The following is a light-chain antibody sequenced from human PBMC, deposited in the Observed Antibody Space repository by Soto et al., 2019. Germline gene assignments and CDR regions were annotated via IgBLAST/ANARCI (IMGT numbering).Light chain of an antibody. CDR3: SSYTSSRTYV. J-gene: IGLJ1*01. CDR2: EVS. Sequence: QSALTQPASVSGSPGQSITISCTGTSSGVGGYNYVSWYQQHPGKAPQLMIYEVSHRPSGVSNRFSGSKSGNTASLTISGLQAEDEADYYCSSYTSSRTYVFGPGTKVTVL. V-gene: IGLV2-14*01. CDR1: SSGVGGYNY.